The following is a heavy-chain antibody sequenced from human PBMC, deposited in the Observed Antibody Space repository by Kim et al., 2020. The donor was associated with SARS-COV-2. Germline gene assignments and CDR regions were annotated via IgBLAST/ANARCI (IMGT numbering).Heavy chain of an antibody. CDR3: ARKTTYSSSSLSGVDV. D-gene: IGHD6-6*01. J-gene: IGHJ6*02. CDR1: GFTFSTYS. CDR2: ISSSSSSAI. V-gene: IGHV3-48*02. Sequence: GGSLRLSCAASGFTFSTYSMNWVRQAPGKGLDWVSYISSSSSSAIYYADSVKGRFTISRDNAKNSLYLQMNSLRDEDTAVYYCARKTTYSSSSLSGVDVWGHGTTVTVSS.